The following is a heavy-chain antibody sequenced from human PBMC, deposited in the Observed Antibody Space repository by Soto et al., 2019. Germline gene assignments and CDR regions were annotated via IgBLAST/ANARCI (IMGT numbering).Heavy chain of an antibody. CDR2: ISTDNGKT. J-gene: IGHJ5*02. CDR1: GYTFTNYG. CDR3: ARGRLVLGGES. D-gene: IGHD6-6*01. Sequence: QVQLVQSGAEVKKPGASVTVSCKASGYTFTNYGISWGRQAPGQGLEGMGWISTDNGKTNYAQKLQGRVTMTTDTSKSTAYRELRSLRSGDTAFYYCARGRLVLGGESWGQRTLGTVS. V-gene: IGHV1-18*01.